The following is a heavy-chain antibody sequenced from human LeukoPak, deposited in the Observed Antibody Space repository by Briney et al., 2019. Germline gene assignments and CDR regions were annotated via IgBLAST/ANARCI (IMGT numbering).Heavy chain of an antibody. CDR3: ARDSKGAFDI. CDR1: GGSISSGDYY. Sequence: SETLSLTCTVSGGSISSGDYYWSWIRQPPGKGLEWIGYIYYSGSTYYNPSLKNRVTISVDTSKNQFSLKLSSVTAADTAVYYCARDSKGAFDIWGQGTMVTVSS. V-gene: IGHV4-30-4*01. CDR2: IYYSGST. J-gene: IGHJ3*02.